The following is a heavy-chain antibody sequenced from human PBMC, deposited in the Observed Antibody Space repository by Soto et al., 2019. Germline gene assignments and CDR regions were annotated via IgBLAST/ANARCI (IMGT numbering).Heavy chain of an antibody. V-gene: IGHV3-30-3*01. D-gene: IGHD3-10*01. Sequence: QVQLVESGGGVVQPGRSLRLSCAASGFTFSSYAMHWVRQAPGKGLEWVAVISYDGGNKYYADSVKGRFTISRDNSKITLFLQINSLRADDTAVYYCARPDYGSGSYPDYWGQGTLVTVSS. J-gene: IGHJ4*02. CDR2: ISYDGGNK. CDR1: GFTFSSYA. CDR3: ARPDYGSGSYPDY.